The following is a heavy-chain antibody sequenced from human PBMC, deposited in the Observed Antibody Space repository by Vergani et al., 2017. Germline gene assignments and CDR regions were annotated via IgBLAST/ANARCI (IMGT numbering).Heavy chain of an antibody. V-gene: IGHV3-30-3*01. CDR2: ISYDGSNK. J-gene: IGHJ4*02. D-gene: IGHD1-26*01. CDR3: SRAFSGSYYGEVDY. CDR1: GFTFSSYA. Sequence: QVQLVESGGGVVQPGRSLRLSCAASGFTFSSYAMHWVRQAPGKGLEWVAVISYDGSNKYYADSVKGRCTISRDNSKNKLYLQMNSLRDEDTAVYYCSRAFSGSYYGEVDYWGQGRLVTVAS.